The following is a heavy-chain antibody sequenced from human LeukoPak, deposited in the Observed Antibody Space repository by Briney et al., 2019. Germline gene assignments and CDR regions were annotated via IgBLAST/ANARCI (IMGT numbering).Heavy chain of an antibody. CDR2: ISSSGSTI. V-gene: IGHV3-48*03. J-gene: IGHJ4*02. Sequence: GGSLRLSCAASGFTFSSYEMNWVRQAPGKGLEWVSYISSSGSTIYYADSVKGRFTISRDNAKNSLYLQMNSLRAEDTAVYYCARDLVEYYYDSSGYIAFDYWGQGTLVTVSS. D-gene: IGHD3-22*01. CDR1: GFTFSSYE. CDR3: ARDLVEYYYDSSGYIAFDY.